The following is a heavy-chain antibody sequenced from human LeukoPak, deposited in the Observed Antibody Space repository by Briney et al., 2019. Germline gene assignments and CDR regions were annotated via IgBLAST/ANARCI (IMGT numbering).Heavy chain of an antibody. J-gene: IGHJ4*02. CDR3: ARANYYDSAADY. V-gene: IGHV3-33*08. Sequence: GGSLRLSCAASGFTVSSNYMSWVRQAPGKGLEWVAVIWYDGSNKYYADSVKGRFTISRDNSKNTLYLQMNSLRAEDTAVYYCARANYYDSAADYWGQGTLVTVSS. CDR1: GFTVSSNY. D-gene: IGHD3-22*01. CDR2: IWYDGSNK.